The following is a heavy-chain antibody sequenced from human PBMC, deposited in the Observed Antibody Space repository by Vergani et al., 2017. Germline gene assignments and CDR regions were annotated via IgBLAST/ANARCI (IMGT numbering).Heavy chain of an antibody. CDR1: GFTVSSNY. CDR3: ARYCSGGSCRQLYNWFDP. J-gene: IGHJ5*02. D-gene: IGHD2-15*01. V-gene: IGHV3-53*01. CDR2: IYSGGST. Sequence: VQLVESGGGLIQPGGSLRLSCAASGFTVSSNYMSWVRQAPGKGLEWVSVIYSGGSTYYADSVKGRFTISRDNSKNTLYLQMNSLRAEDTAVYYCARYCSGGSCRQLYNWFDPWGQGTLVTVSS.